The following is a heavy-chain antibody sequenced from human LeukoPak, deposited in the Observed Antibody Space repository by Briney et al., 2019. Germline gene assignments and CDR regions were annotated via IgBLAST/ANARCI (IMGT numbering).Heavy chain of an antibody. CDR2: IRSDGSNK. J-gene: IGHJ4*02. CDR3: AKVAVTYYDILTGYYEQDDFDY. D-gene: IGHD3-9*01. V-gene: IGHV3-30*02. Sequence: PGGSLRLSCAASGFTFSSYGMHWVRQAPGKGLEWVAFIRSDGSNKYYADSVKGRFTISRDNSKNTLYLQMNSLRAEDTAVYYCAKVAVTYYDILTGYYEQDDFDYWGQGTLVTVSS. CDR1: GFTFSSYG.